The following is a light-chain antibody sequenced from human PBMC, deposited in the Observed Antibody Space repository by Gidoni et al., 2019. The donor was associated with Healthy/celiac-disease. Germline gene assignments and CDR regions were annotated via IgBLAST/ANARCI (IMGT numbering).Light chain of an antibody. Sequence: QSALTQPPPASGSPGQSVTISCTGTSSDVGGYNYVSWYQQHPGKAPNLMIYEVSKRPSGVPDRFSGSKSGNTASLTVSGLQAEDEADYYCSSYAGSNNSYVFGTGTKVTVL. CDR1: SSDVGGYNY. J-gene: IGLJ1*01. CDR2: EVS. V-gene: IGLV2-8*01. CDR3: SSYAGSNNSYV.